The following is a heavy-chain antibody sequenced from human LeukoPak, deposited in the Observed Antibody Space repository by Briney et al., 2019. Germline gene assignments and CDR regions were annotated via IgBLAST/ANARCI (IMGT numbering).Heavy chain of an antibody. D-gene: IGHD2-21*01. CDR1: GYNFSDYF. CDR3: ARDRVSGVIEWGFDI. J-gene: IGHJ4*02. CDR2: IKPKTGAT. V-gene: IGHV1-2*02. Sequence: ASVKVSCKASGYNFSDYFLNWVRQAPGQGLERVGWIKPKTGATNFPQKFQGRVTMTTDTSINTAYLELSSLKSDDTAVYFCARDRVSGVIEWGFDIWGQGTLVTVSS.